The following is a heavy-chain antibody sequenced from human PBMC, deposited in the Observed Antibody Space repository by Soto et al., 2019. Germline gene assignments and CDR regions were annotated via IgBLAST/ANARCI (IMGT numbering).Heavy chain of an antibody. CDR2: IDNAGGTI. J-gene: IGHJ4*02. V-gene: IGHV3-11*01. D-gene: IGHD1-26*01. Sequence: QVHLVESGGGLVKPGGSLRLSCVASGFAFGDYSMHWIRQSPGKGLEWLSYIDNAGGTIYYADSVKGRFTVSRDNDNHSLFLQLTALRAEDSAMYFCVRVEFGYYSYLGSWGRGARVTVSS. CDR3: VRVEFGYYSYLGS. CDR1: GFAFGDYS.